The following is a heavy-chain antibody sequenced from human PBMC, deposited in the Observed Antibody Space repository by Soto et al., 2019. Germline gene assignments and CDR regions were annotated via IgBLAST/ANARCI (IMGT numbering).Heavy chain of an antibody. D-gene: IGHD1-1*01. V-gene: IGHV3-33*01. CDR2: IVNDGSEK. CDR1: GFTFSKYG. CDR3: ARDDAFQNENGFDI. Sequence: QVQLVESGGGVVQPGRSLRLSCAASGFTFSKYGFHWVRQAPGKGLEWVAVIVNDGSEKYHADSVEGRLTISRDNSKDTLFLQMNSLRAEDTAVYYCARDDAFQNENGFDIWGQGTMVTVSS. J-gene: IGHJ3*02.